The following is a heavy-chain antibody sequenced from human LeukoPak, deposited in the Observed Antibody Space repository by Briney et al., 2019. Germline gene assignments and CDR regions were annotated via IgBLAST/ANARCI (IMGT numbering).Heavy chain of an antibody. CDR3: ARDFNDVLLSLASQGNWFDP. CDR2: ISAYNGNT. CDR1: GYTFTSYG. D-gene: IGHD3-3*01. V-gene: IGHV1-18*01. J-gene: IGHJ5*02. Sequence: ASVKVSCKASGYTFTSYGISWVRQAPGQGLEWMGWISAYNGNTNYAQKLQGRVTMTTDTSTSTAYMELRSLRSDDTAVYYCARDFNDVLLSLASQGNWFDPWGQGTLVTVSS.